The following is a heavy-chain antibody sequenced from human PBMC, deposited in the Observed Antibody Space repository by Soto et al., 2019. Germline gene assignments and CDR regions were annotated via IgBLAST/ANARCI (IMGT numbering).Heavy chain of an antibody. V-gene: IGHV1-69*01. Sequence: QVQLVQSGAEVKKPGSSVKVSCKASGGTFSSYAISWVRQAPGQGLEWMGGIIPIFGTANYAQKFQGRVTITAHESTSKAYMELSSLGAEDTAVYYCARRAYCGGDGYSTLLDYYYYGMDVWGHGTTVIVSS. CDR2: IIPIFGTA. D-gene: IGHD2-21*02. CDR1: GGTFSSYA. CDR3: ARRAYCGGDGYSTLLDYYYYGMDV. J-gene: IGHJ6*02.